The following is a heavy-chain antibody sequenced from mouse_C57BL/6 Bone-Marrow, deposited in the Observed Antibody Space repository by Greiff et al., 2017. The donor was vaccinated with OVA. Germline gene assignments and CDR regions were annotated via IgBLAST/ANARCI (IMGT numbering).Heavy chain of an antibody. Sequence: EVMLVESGGGLVKPGGSLKLSCAASGFTFSSYAMSWVRQTPEKRLEWVATISDGGSYTYYPDNVKGRFTISRDNAKNNLYLQMSHLKSEDTAMYYCARDERGTYYSLFDYWGQGTTLTVSS. CDR1: GFTFSSYA. CDR3: ARDERGTYYSLFDY. V-gene: IGHV5-4*01. J-gene: IGHJ2*01. D-gene: IGHD2-12*01. CDR2: ISDGGSYT.